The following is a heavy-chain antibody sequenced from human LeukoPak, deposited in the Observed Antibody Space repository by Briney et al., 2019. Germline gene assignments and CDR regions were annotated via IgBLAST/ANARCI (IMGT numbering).Heavy chain of an antibody. V-gene: IGHV1-46*01. CDR2: INPSGGST. Sequence: ASVKVSCKASGYTFTSYYMHWVRQAPGQGLEWMGIINPSGGSTSYAQKFQGRVTMTRDTSTSTVYMELSSLRSEDTAVYYCARARELCSSTSCSRPYDSWGQGTLVTVSS. CDR1: GYTFTSYY. CDR3: ARARELCSSTSCSRPYDS. J-gene: IGHJ4*02. D-gene: IGHD2-2*01.